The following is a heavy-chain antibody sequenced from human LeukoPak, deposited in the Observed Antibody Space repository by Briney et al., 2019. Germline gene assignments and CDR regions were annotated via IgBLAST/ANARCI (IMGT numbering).Heavy chain of an antibody. J-gene: IGHJ4*02. CDR1: GGSFTRYY. V-gene: IGHV4-4*07. D-gene: IGHD3-22*01. Sequence: SETLSLTCTVSGGSFTRYYWSWIRQPAGKGLECIGRFYTGGSTNYNPSLESRVTMSLDESKNQFSLKLSSVTAADTAVYYCASLPPYYYDSSGYYVWGQGTLVAVSS. CDR3: ASLPPYYYDSSGYYV. CDR2: FYTGGST.